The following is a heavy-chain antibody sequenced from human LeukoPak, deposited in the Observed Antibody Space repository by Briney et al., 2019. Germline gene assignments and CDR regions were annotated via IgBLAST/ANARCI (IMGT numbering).Heavy chain of an antibody. D-gene: IGHD6-19*01. CDR1: GFTFSSYA. CDR2: ISGSGGST. V-gene: IGHV3-23*01. J-gene: IGHJ4*02. CDR3: AKDLAVAGTRRYYFDY. Sequence: GGSLRLSCAASGFTFSSYATSWVRQAPGKGLEWVSAISGSGGSTYYADSVKGRFTISRDNSKNTLYLQMNSLRAEDTAVYYCAKDLAVAGTRRYYFDYWGQGTLVTVSS.